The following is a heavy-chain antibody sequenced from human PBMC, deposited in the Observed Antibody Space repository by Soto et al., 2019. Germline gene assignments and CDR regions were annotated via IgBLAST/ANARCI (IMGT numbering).Heavy chain of an antibody. J-gene: IGHJ5*02. D-gene: IGHD6-13*01. Sequence: SETLSLTCTVSGGSISSYYWSWIRQPAGKGLEWIGRIYTSGSTNYNPSLKSRVTMSVDTSKNQFSLKLSSVTAADTAVYYCARDLLEAAAGNNWLDPWGQGTLVTVYS. V-gene: IGHV4-4*07. CDR1: GGSISSYY. CDR2: IYTSGST. CDR3: ARDLLEAAAGNNWLDP.